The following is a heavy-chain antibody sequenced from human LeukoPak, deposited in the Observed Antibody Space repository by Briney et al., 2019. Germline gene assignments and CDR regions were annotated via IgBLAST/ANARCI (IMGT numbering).Heavy chain of an antibody. CDR3: ARFAAWYCSGGSCYSGWFDP. J-gene: IGHJ5*02. CDR1: GGSFSGYY. CDR2: INHSGST. D-gene: IGHD2-15*01. V-gene: IGHV4-34*01. Sequence: SETLSLTCAVYGGSFSGYYWSWIRQPPGKGLGWIGEINHSGSTNYNPSLKSRVTISVDTSKNQFSLKLSSVTAADTAVYYCARFAAWYCSGGSCYSGWFDPWGQGTLVTVSS.